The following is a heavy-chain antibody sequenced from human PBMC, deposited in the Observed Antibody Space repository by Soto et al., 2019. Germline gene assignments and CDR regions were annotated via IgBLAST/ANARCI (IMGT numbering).Heavy chain of an antibody. D-gene: IGHD3-22*01. CDR1: GGSISSSNW. Sequence: PSETLSLTCAVSGGSISSSNWWSWVRQPPGKGLEWIGEIYHSGSTNYNPSLKSRVTISVDKSKNQFSLKLSSVTAADTAVYYRAIIGDSSGYYPVDYWGQGTLVTVSS. V-gene: IGHV4-4*02. CDR3: AIIGDSSGYYPVDY. J-gene: IGHJ4*02. CDR2: IYHSGST.